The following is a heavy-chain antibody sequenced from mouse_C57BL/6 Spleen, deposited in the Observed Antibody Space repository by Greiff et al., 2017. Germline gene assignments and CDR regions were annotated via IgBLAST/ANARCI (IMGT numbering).Heavy chain of an antibody. CDR1: GYTFTSYW. CDR3: AREEGTPYYFDY. J-gene: IGHJ2*01. V-gene: IGHV1-55*01. CDR2: IYPGSGST. Sequence: QVQLQQPGAELVKPGASVKMSCKASGYTFTSYWITWVKQRPGQGLEWIGDIYPGSGSTNYNEKFKSKATLTVDTSSSTAYMQLSSLTSEDSAVYYGAREEGTPYYFDYWGQGTTLTVSS.